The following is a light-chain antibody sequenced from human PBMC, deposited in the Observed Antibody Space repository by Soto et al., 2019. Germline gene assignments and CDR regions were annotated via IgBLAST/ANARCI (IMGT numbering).Light chain of an antibody. V-gene: IGKV3-15*01. J-gene: IGKJ3*01. CDR1: QSVSSN. CDR3: QQYNNWQT. Sequence: EIVMTQSPATLSVSPGERATLSCRASQSVSSNLAWYQQKPGQVPRLLIYGASTRATGIPARFSGSGSGTEFTLTISSLQSEDFAVYYCQQYNNWQTFGPGTKVDIK. CDR2: GAS.